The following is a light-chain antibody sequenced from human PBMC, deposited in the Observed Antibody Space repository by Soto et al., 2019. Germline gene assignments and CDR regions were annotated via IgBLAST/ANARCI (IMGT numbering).Light chain of an antibody. Sequence: DIQMTQSPSSLSASVGDRVTITCRASQGISSCLAWYQQKPEKAPKSLIYAASNLESGVPSRFSGSGSGTDFTLTISRLQHEDAATYYCQQYNSSPLTFGGGTKVEIK. CDR1: QGISSC. CDR3: QQYNSSPLT. CDR2: AAS. J-gene: IGKJ4*01. V-gene: IGKV1D-16*01.